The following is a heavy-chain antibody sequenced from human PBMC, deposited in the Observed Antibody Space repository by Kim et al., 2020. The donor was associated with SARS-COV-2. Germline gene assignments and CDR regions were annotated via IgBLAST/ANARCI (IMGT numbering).Heavy chain of an antibody. CDR2: IDPSDSYT. J-gene: IGHJ3*02. CDR3: ASRPQYSSGNDAFDI. CDR1: GYSFTSYW. D-gene: IGHD6-19*01. V-gene: IGHV5-10-1*01. Sequence: GASLKISCKGSGYSFTSYWISWVRQMPGKGLEWMGRIDPSDSYTNYSPSFQGHVTISADKSISTAYLQWSSLKASDTAMYYCASRPQYSSGNDAFDIWGQGTMVTVSS.